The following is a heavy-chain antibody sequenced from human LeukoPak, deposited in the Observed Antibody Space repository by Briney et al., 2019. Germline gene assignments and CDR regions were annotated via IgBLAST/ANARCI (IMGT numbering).Heavy chain of an antibody. CDR2: VSDSGNT. Sequence: SETLSLTCSVSVGSISGSYWNWIRQPPGKGLEWIGYVSDSGNTNYNPSLRSRVTISVDTSKNQFSLKLSSVTAADTAVYYCARDPVEQPYCFFDRWGRGTLATVSS. V-gene: IGHV4-59*01. CDR3: ARDPVEQPYCFFDR. CDR1: VGSISGSY. J-gene: IGHJ2*01. D-gene: IGHD1/OR15-1a*01.